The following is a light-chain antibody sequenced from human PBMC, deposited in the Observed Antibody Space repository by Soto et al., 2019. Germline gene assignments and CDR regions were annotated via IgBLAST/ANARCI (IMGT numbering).Light chain of an antibody. CDR3: CSYAGSSTSVV. V-gene: IGLV2-23*01. CDR1: SSDVGSYNL. Sequence: QSVLTQPASVSGSPGQSITISYTGTSSDVGSYNLVSWYQQHPGKAPKLMIYEGSKRPSGVSNRFSGSKSGNTASLTISGLQAEDEADYYCCSYAGSSTSVVFGGGTKVTVL. CDR2: EGS. J-gene: IGLJ2*01.